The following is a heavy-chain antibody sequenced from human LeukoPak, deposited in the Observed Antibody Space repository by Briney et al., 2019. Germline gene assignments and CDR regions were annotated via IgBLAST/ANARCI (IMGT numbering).Heavy chain of an antibody. Sequence: SQTLSLTCAISGDSVSRNSATWNWISQATSRVLEWLGRTYYRAKRYNDYAVSVKSRIAINPDTSKNRFSLLLNSVTSEDTAVYYCATNRLRYCSRDICYLFDFWGQGSLVTVSS. CDR1: GDSVSRNSAT. CDR3: ATNRLRYCSRDICYLFDF. D-gene: IGHD2-15*01. CDR2: TYYRAKRYN. V-gene: IGHV6-1*01. J-gene: IGHJ4*02.